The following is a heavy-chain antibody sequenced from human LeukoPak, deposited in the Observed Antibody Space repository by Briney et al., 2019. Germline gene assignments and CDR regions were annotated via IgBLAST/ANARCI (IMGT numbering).Heavy chain of an antibody. CDR3: ARRGDGGRSFDY. J-gene: IGHJ4*02. D-gene: IGHD4-23*01. V-gene: IGHV3-53*01. CDR2: IYGGGST. CDR1: GFTFSSYA. Sequence: GGSLGLSCAASGFTFSSYAMNWVRQAPGKGLEWVSLIYGGGSTYYADSVKGRFTISRDNSKNTLYLQMNSLRAEDTAVYYCARRGDGGRSFDYWGQGTLVTVSS.